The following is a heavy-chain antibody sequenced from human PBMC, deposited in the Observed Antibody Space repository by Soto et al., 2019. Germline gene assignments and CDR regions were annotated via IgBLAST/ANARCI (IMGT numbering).Heavy chain of an antibody. V-gene: IGHV4-34*01. CDR1: GGSFSGYY. Sequence: TSETLSLTCAVYGGSFSGYYWSWIRQPPGKGLEWLGEINHSGITDYNPSLKSRITISIDTSKKQFSLKLNSVTAADTAVYYCSRVHFVETYRKETFYYFDYWGQGSLVTVSS. D-gene: IGHD2-21*01. CDR3: SRVHFVETYRKETFYYFDY. J-gene: IGHJ4*02. CDR2: INHSGIT.